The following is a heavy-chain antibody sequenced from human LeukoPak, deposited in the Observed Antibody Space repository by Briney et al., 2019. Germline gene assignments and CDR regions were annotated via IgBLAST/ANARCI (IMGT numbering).Heavy chain of an antibody. D-gene: IGHD6-13*01. Sequence: PSETLSLTCTGSGGSISSYYWSWIRQPAGKGLEWIGRIYTSGSTNYNPSLKSRVTMSVDTSKNQFSLKLSSVTAADTAVYYCARGPSAGTFYYYYMDVWGKGTTVTISS. CDR2: IYTSGST. CDR1: GGSISSYY. CDR3: ARGPSAGTFYYYYMDV. V-gene: IGHV4-4*07. J-gene: IGHJ6*03.